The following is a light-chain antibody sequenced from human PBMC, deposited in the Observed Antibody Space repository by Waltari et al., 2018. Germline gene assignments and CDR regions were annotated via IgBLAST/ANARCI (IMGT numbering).Light chain of an antibody. CDR1: QSVSNY. CDR3: QQTYTTPLT. V-gene: IGKV1-39*01. Sequence: DIQMTQSPPSLSASVGDRVTITCRASQSVSNYLSWYQQKPGKAPKLLIYAASSLESGVPSRFTGSGSGTDFTLTSSSLQSEDFATYYCQQTYTTPLTFGGGTTVEIK. CDR2: AAS. J-gene: IGKJ4*01.